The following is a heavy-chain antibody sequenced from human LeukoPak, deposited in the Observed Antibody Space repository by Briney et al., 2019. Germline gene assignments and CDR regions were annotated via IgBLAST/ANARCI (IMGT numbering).Heavy chain of an antibody. V-gene: IGHV4-34*01. D-gene: IGHD3-10*01. J-gene: IGHJ4*02. Sequence: SETLSLTCAVYGGSFSGYYWSWIRQPPGKGLGWIGEINHSGSTNYNPSLKSRVTISVDTSKNQFSLKLSSVTAADTAVYYCARSEYYYGSGSYYSDYWGQGTLVTVSS. CDR1: GGSFSGYY. CDR3: ARSEYYYGSGSYYSDY. CDR2: INHSGST.